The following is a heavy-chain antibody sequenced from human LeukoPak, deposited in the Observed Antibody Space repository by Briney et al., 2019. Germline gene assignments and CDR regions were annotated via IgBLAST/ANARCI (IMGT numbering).Heavy chain of an antibody. CDR3: ARVWRSCTTETYYYYYMDV. CDR2: IKQDGSEK. Sequence: GRSLRLSCAASGFIFSSYWMSWVRQAPGKGLEWVANIKQDGSEKYYVDSVKGRFIISRDNAKNSLYLQMNSLRAEDTAVYYCARVWRSCTTETYYYYYMDVWGKGTTVTISS. CDR1: GFIFSSYW. D-gene: IGHD1-26*01. J-gene: IGHJ6*03. V-gene: IGHV3-7*01.